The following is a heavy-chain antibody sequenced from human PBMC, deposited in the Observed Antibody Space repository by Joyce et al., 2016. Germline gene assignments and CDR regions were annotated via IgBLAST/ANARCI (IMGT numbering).Heavy chain of an antibody. CDR2: LNPNTGNP. CDR3: ARSPWFDP. Sequence: QLQLVQSGAEVKKPGASVKVSCKASGYNFISYDINWVRQAPGQGLEWMGWLNPNTGNPGYAQKFQGRVAMTRNTSIRTAYMELTTLRSEDTAVYYCARSPWFDPWGQGTLLTVSS. J-gene: IGHJ5*02. CDR1: GYNFISYD. V-gene: IGHV1-8*01.